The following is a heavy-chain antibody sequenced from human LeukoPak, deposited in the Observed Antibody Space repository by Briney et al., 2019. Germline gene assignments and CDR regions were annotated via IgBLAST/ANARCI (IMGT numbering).Heavy chain of an antibody. D-gene: IGHD3-16*01. CDR1: GFTFSSNP. CDR3: ARGRMGGRPFDY. Sequence: GTSLRLSCEVSGFTFSSNPMNWVRQAPGKGLEWVAVISYDGSKKYYTDSVKGRFTISRDNSKNTLYLQMNSLRAEDTAVYYCARGRMGGRPFDYWGQGTLVTVSS. CDR2: ISYDGSKK. J-gene: IGHJ4*02. V-gene: IGHV3-30*04.